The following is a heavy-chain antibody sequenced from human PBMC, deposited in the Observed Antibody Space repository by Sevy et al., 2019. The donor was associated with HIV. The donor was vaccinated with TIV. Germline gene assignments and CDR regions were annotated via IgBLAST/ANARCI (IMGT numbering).Heavy chain of an antibody. J-gene: IGHJ4*02. D-gene: IGHD2-21*01. CDR2: ISSGSGTI. Sequence: GESLRLSCAASGFNFRNYSMTWVRQAPGKGLDWVSYISSGSGTIHYADSVKDRFTISRDNAKNSLFLQMNSLRDEDASIYYCARPYCGGDIWYAELDYWGQGTLVTVSS. CDR3: ARPYCGGDIWYAELDY. CDR1: GFNFRNYS. V-gene: IGHV3-48*02.